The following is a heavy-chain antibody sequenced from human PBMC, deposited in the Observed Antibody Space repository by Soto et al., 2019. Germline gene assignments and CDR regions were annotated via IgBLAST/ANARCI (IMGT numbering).Heavy chain of an antibody. J-gene: IGHJ4*02. CDR1: GGSISSYY. D-gene: IGHD6-13*01. V-gene: IGHV4-59*08. Sequence: PSETLSLTCTVSGGSISSYYWSWIRQPPGKGLEWIGYIFYSGSTNYNPSLKSRVTISVDTSKNQFSLKLSSVTAADTAVYYCARRYSSSSYYWGQGTLVTVSS. CDR3: ARRYSSSSYY. CDR2: IFYSGST.